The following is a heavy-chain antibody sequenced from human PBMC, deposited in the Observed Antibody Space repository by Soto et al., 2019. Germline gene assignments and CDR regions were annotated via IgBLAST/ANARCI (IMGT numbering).Heavy chain of an antibody. CDR1: GYSISSGYY. J-gene: IGHJ4*02. D-gene: IGHD6-6*01. CDR3: AREHSSSSHFDY. V-gene: IGHV4-38-2*02. CDR2: IYHSGST. Sequence: SETLSLTCTVSGYSISSGYYWGWIRQPPGKGLEWIGSIYHSGSTYYNPSLKSRVTISVDTSKNQFSLKLSSVTAADTAVYYCAREHSSSSHFDYWGQGTLVTVSS.